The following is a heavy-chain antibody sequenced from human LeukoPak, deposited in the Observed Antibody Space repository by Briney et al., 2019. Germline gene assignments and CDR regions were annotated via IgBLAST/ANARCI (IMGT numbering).Heavy chain of an antibody. CDR2: IYYSGST. V-gene: IGHV4-30-4*01. CDR3: AGGVGVGATSDY. CDR1: GGSISSGDYY. J-gene: IGHJ4*02. Sequence: SETLSLTCTVSGGSISSGDYYWSWIRQPPGKGLEWIGYIYYSGSTYYNPSLKSRVTISVDTSKNQFSLKLSSVTAADTAVYYCAGGVGVGATSDYWGQGTLVTVSS. D-gene: IGHD1-26*01.